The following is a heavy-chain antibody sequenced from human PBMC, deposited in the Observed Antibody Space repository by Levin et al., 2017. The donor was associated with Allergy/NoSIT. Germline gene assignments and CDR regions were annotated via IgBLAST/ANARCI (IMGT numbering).Heavy chain of an antibody. CDR2: ISSSSSTI. Sequence: PGGSLRLSCAASGFTFSSYSMNWVRQAPGKGLEWVSYISSSSSTIYYADSVKGRFTISRDNAKNSLYLQMNSLRDEDTAVYYCARDSEGSSGYFIPNWFDPWGQGTLVTVSS. D-gene: IGHD3-22*01. CDR1: GFTFSSYS. V-gene: IGHV3-48*02. J-gene: IGHJ5*02. CDR3: ARDSEGSSGYFIPNWFDP.